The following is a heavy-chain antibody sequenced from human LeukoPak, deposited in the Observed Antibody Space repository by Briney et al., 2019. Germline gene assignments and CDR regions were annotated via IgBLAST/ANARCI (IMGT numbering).Heavy chain of an antibody. D-gene: IGHD6-19*01. Sequence: WASVTVSFTASGYTFTSYGISWVRQAPGQGLEWMGWISAYNGNTNYAQKLQGRVTMTTDTSTSTAYMELRSLRSDDTAVYYCARSSSGWYWQLDYYFDYWGQGTLVTVSS. CDR1: GYTFTSYG. CDR2: ISAYNGNT. J-gene: IGHJ4*02. CDR3: ARSSSGWYWQLDYYFDY. V-gene: IGHV1-18*01.